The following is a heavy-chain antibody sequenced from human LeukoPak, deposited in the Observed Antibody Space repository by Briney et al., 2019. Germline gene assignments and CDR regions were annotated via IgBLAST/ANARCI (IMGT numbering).Heavy chain of an antibody. D-gene: IGHD4-17*01. V-gene: IGHV4-34*01. CDR1: GGSFSGYY. Sequence: PSETLSLTCAVYGGSFSGYYWSWIRQPPGKGLEWIGEINHSGSTNYNPSLKSRVTISVDTSKNQFSLKLSSVTAADTAVYYCASTDGDYPLFDYWGQGTLVTVSS. CDR3: ASTDGDYPLFDY. CDR2: INHSGST. J-gene: IGHJ4*02.